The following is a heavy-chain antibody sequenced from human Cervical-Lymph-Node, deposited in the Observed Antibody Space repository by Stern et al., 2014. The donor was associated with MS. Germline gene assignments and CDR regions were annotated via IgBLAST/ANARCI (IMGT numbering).Heavy chain of an antibody. V-gene: IGHV1-69*01. J-gene: IGHJ6*02. CDR1: GGTFSSYA. Sequence: QMQLVQSGAEVKKPGSSVKVSCKASGGTFSSYAISWVRQAPGQGLEWMGGIIPIFGTANYAQKFQGRVPITAEESTSTAYMELSGLSSGDTPVFYWATRRSIYGGNSYYYYGMDVWGQGTTVTVSS. CDR3: ATRRSIYGGNSYYYYGMDV. D-gene: IGHD4-23*01. CDR2: IIPIFGTA.